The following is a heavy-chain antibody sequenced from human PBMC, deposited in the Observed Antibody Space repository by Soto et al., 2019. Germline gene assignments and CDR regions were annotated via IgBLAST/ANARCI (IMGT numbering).Heavy chain of an antibody. D-gene: IGHD3-10*01. V-gene: IGHV1-69*13. CDR3: ARTPIMVRGVIINWFDP. J-gene: IGHJ5*02. CDR1: GGTFSSYA. Sequence: SVKVSCKASGGTFSSYAISCARQAPGQGLEWMGGIIPIFGTANYAQKFQGRVTITADESTSTAYMELSSLRSEDTAVYYCARTPIMVRGVIINWFDPWGQGTLVT. CDR2: IIPIFGTA.